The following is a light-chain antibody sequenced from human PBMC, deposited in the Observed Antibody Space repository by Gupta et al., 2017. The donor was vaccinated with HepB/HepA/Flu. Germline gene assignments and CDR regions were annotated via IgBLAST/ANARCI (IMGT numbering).Light chain of an antibody. CDR3: QETDDTPRT. Sequence: DIQMTQSPSSLSASVGDRVTITCRASQSISSYLNWYQQKPGKAPELLIYAASTLQTGVPSRFSGSGSGTDFTLTVSRLQPEDFAPYYCQETDDTPRTFGGGTKVELK. CDR1: QSISSY. CDR2: AAS. V-gene: IGKV1-39*01. J-gene: IGKJ4*01.